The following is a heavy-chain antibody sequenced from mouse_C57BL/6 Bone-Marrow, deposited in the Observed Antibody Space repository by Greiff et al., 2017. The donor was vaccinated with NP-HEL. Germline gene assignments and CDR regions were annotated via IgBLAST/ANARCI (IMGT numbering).Heavy chain of an antibody. D-gene: IGHD1-1*01. J-gene: IGHJ1*03. CDR2: IYPRDGST. CDR1: GYTFTDHT. V-gene: IGHV1-78*01. Sequence: VQLQQSDAELVKPGASVKISCKVSGYTFTDHTIHWMKQRPEQGLEWIGYIYPRDGSTKYNEKFKGKATLTADKSSSTAYMQLNSLTSEDSAVYFCARWNFLLNYYGSSDWYFDVWGTGTTVTVSS. CDR3: ARWNFLLNYYGSSDWYFDV.